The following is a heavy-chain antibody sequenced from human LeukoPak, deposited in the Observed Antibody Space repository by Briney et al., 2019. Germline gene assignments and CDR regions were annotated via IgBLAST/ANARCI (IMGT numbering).Heavy chain of an antibody. Sequence: SVRVSCKASGGTFSSYAISWVRQAPGQGLEWMGGIIPIFGTANYAQKFQGRVTITADESTSTAYMELSSLRSEDTAVYYCARERAAGQWLVGDFDYWGQGTLVTVSS. CDR3: ARERAAGQWLVGDFDY. D-gene: IGHD6-19*01. J-gene: IGHJ4*02. V-gene: IGHV1-69*13. CDR2: IIPIFGTA. CDR1: GGTFSSYA.